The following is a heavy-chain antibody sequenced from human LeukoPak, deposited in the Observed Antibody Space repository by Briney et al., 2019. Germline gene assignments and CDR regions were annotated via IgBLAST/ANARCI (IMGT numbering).Heavy chain of an antibody. CDR2: FDPEDGET. CDR3: VLGYCSSTSCPRIGWLDP. Sequence: GASVKVSCKVSGYTLTELSMHWVRQAPGKGLEWMGGFDPEDGETIYAQKFQGRVTMTEDTSTDTAYMELSSLRSEDTAVYYCVLGYCSSTSCPRIGWLDPWGQGTLVTVSS. V-gene: IGHV1-24*01. D-gene: IGHD2-2*01. J-gene: IGHJ5*02. CDR1: GYTLTELS.